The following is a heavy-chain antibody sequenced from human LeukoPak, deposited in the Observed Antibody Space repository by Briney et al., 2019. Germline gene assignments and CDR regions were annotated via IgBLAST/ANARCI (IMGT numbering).Heavy chain of an antibody. CDR2: ISGSGGST. V-gene: IGHV3-23*01. D-gene: IGHD1-26*01. CDR3: AKTSLGSGSSGYSLDY. Sequence: GGSLRLSCAASGFTFSSYAMSWVRQAPGKGLEWVSGISGSGGSTYYADSVKGRFTISRDNSKNTVYLQMNNLRAEDTAVYYCAKTSLGSGSSGYSLDYWGQGTLVTVSS. J-gene: IGHJ4*02. CDR1: GFTFSSYA.